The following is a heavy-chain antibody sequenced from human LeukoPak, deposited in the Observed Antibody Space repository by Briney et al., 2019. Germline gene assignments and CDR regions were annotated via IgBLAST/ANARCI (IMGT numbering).Heavy chain of an antibody. CDR3: ARAGITIFGVVIPPDY. Sequence: PSGTLSLTCAVSGGSISSSNWWSWVRQPPGKGLEWIGEIYHSGSTNYNPSLKSRVTISVDRSKNQFSLKLSSVTAADTAVYYCARAGITIFGVVIPPDYWGQGTLVTVSS. D-gene: IGHD3-3*01. J-gene: IGHJ4*02. CDR1: GGSISSSNW. V-gene: IGHV4-4*02. CDR2: IYHSGST.